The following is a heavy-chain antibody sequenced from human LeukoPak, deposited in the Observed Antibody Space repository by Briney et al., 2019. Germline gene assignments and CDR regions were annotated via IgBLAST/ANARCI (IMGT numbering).Heavy chain of an antibody. CDR3: ARFWRLYSSSSGYFDY. D-gene: IGHD6-6*01. Sequence: ASVKVSCKASGGTFSSYAISWVQQAPGQGLEWMGWINPNSGGTNYAQKFQGRVTMTRDTSISTAYMELSRLTSDDTAVYYCARFWRLYSSSSGYFDYWGQGTLVTVSS. CDR2: INPNSGGT. J-gene: IGHJ4*02. V-gene: IGHV1-2*02. CDR1: GGTFSSYA.